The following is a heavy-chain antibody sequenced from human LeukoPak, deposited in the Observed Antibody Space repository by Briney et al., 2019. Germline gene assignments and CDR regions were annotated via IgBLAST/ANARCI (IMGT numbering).Heavy chain of an antibody. D-gene: IGHD2-8*01. CDR2: FSGTSST. J-gene: IGHJ4*02. CDR3: AKMVREFYTISYYFDY. V-gene: IGHV3-23*01. Sequence: GGSLRLSCAASGFTFSGYAMSWVRQAPGKGLEWVSTFSGTSSTSYADAVKGRVTISRDNSKNTLYLQLNSLRAEDTAVYYCAKMVREFYTISYYFDYWGQGTLVTVSS. CDR1: GFTFSGYA.